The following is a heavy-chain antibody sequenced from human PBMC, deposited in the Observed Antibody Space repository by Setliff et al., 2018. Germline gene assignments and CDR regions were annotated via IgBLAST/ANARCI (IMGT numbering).Heavy chain of an antibody. CDR3: AREQWLDPPGYYYMDV. J-gene: IGHJ6*03. D-gene: IGHD6-19*01. CDR2: IYTSGST. V-gene: IGHV4-4*07. CDR1: RGSISSYY. Sequence: PSETRSLTCPVSRGSISSYYWSWIRQPAGKGLEGIGRIYTSGSTNYNPSLTSRFTMSVDTSKNQFSLKLNSVTAADMAVYYCAREQWLDPPGYYYMDVWAKGTTVTVSS.